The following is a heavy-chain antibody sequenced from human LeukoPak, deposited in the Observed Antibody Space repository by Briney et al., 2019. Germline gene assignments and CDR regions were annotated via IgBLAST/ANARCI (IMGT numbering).Heavy chain of an antibody. V-gene: IGHV4-39*07. CDR1: GGSISSSSYY. CDR3: ARGEAGFPFFMLPDGFDY. CDR2: IYYSGST. Sequence: PSETLSLTCTVSGGSISSSSYYWGWIRQPPGKGLEWIGSIYYSGSTYYNPSLKSRVTISVDTSKNQFSLKLSSVTAADTAVYYCARGEAGFPFFMLPDGFDYWGQGTLVTVSS. J-gene: IGHJ4*02. D-gene: IGHD3-10*02.